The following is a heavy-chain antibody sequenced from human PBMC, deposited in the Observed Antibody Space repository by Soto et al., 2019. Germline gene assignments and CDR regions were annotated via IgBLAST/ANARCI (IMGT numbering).Heavy chain of an antibody. D-gene: IGHD2-15*01. CDR2: IYYSGST. J-gene: IGHJ5*02. Sequence: SETLSLTCTVSGGSISSSSYYWGWIRQPPGKGLEWIGSIYYSGSTYYNPSLKSRVTISVDTSKNQFSLKLSSVTAADTAVYYCARRKEDCSGGSCYPTNNWFDPWGQGTLVTVSS. CDR3: ARRKEDCSGGSCYPTNNWFDP. V-gene: IGHV4-39*01. CDR1: GGSISSSSYY.